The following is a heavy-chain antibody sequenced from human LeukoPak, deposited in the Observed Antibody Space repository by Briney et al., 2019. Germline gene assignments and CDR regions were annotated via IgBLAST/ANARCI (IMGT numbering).Heavy chain of an antibody. Sequence: SETLSFTCTVSGGSVSSGSYYWSWIRQPPGKGLEWIGYIYYSGSTTYNPSLKSRVTISVDTSKSQFSLKVRSLSAADTAVYYCARDRYSNSFYYYYAMDVWGQGTTVTVSS. J-gene: IGHJ6*02. CDR1: GGSVSSGSYY. CDR3: ARDRYSNSFYYYYAMDV. V-gene: IGHV4-61*01. CDR2: IYYSGST. D-gene: IGHD4-11*01.